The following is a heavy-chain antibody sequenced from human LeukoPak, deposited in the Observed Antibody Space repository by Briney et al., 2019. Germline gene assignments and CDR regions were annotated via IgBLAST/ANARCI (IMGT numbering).Heavy chain of an antibody. CDR3: ARRRGSSSSGTPYYYYMDV. D-gene: IGHD6-6*01. CDR2: ISSSSSYI. Sequence: ETLSLTCTVSGGSISSYYWSWVRQAPGKGLEWVSSISSSSSYIYYADSVKGRFTISRDNAKNSLYLQMNSLRAEDTAVYYCARRRGSSSSGTPYYYYMDVWGKGTTVTVSS. CDR1: GGSISSYY. V-gene: IGHV3-21*01. J-gene: IGHJ6*03.